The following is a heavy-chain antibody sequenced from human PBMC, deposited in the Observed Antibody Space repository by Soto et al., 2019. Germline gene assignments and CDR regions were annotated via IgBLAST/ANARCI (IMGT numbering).Heavy chain of an antibody. CDR1: GGSISPYY. CDR3: ARTDRGGREAFDI. J-gene: IGHJ3*02. Sequence: QVQLQESGPGLVKPSETLSLTCTVSGGSISPYYWSWIRQPPGKGLEWIGFIYYSGSTNYNPSLTSRVTISVATSKNQFSLKLRSVTAADTAVYYWARTDRGGREAFDIWGPGTMVTVSS. CDR2: IYYSGST. V-gene: IGHV4-59*01. D-gene: IGHD2-15*01.